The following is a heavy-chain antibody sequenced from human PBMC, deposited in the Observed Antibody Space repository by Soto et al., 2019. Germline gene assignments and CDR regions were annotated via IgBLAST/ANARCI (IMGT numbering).Heavy chain of an antibody. D-gene: IGHD2-21*02. V-gene: IGHV4-59*01. CDR2: MYNTGST. Sequence: WETLSLTCTASGGSISGYYWSWIRQPPGKGLEWIGYMYNTGSTVYNPSFKSRVTISVDTSKNQFSLKLNSVTAADTAVYYCARDLWGYCGTDCYPLDVWGQGTTVTVSS. CDR1: GGSISGYY. CDR3: ARDLWGYCGTDCYPLDV. J-gene: IGHJ6*02.